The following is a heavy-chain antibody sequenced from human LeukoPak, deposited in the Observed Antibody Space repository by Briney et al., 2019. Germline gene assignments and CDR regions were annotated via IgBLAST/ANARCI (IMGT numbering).Heavy chain of an antibody. CDR2: IYYSGST. V-gene: IGHV4-31*03. CDR3: ARGNDSSGYYSSYFDY. CDR1: GGSISSGGYY. J-gene: IGHJ4*02. D-gene: IGHD3-22*01. Sequence: SETLSLTCTVSGGSISSGGYYWSWIRQHPGKGLEWIGYIYYSGSTYYNPSLKSRVTISVDTSKNQFSLKLSSVTAADTAVYYCARGNDSSGYYSSYFDYWGQGTLVTVSS.